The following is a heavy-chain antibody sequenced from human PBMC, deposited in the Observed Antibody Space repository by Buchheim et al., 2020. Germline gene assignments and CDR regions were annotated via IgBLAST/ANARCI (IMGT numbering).Heavy chain of an antibody. Sequence: EVQLLESGGGLVQPGGSLRLSCAASGFTFSSYAMSWVRQAPGKGLEWVAAISGSGGCTYYADSVNGHFTISRYNSKNTPYLQMNSLRAEDTAVYYCAKDRSSGWKHFDYWGQGTL. CDR3: AKDRSSGWKHFDY. V-gene: IGHV3-23*01. CDR2: ISGSGGCT. D-gene: IGHD6-19*01. CDR1: GFTFSSYA. J-gene: IGHJ4*02.